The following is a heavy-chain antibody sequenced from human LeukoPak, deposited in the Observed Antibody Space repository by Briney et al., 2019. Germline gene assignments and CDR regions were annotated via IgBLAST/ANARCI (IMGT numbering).Heavy chain of an antibody. CDR3: AKDILGYQLRAFDI. Sequence: GRSLRLSCAASGFTFDDYAMHWVRQAPGKGLEWVSGISWNSGSIGYADSVKGRFTISRDNAKNSLYLQMNSLRAEDTALYYCAKDILGYQLRAFDIWGQGTMVTVSS. CDR2: ISWNSGSI. CDR1: GFTFDDYA. J-gene: IGHJ3*02. D-gene: IGHD2-2*01. V-gene: IGHV3-9*01.